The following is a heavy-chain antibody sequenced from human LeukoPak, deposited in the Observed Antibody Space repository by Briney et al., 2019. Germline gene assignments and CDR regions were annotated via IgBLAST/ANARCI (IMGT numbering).Heavy chain of an antibody. Sequence: ASVTVSCKASGYTFIDYYMHWVRHAPGQGLEWVGWMNPNTGGTNYDQTSQDRLIITSETSITTFYMELSNLESADTAIYYGVRDVLAAYTTRQKFDPWGQGTLVTVSS. V-gene: IGHV1-2*02. CDR2: MNPNTGGT. J-gene: IGHJ5*02. CDR1: GYTFIDYY. D-gene: IGHD2-2*02. CDR3: VRDVLAAYTTRQKFDP.